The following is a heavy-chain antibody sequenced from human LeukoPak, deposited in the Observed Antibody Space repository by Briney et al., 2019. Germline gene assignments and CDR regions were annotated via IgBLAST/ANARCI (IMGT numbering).Heavy chain of an antibody. V-gene: IGHV4-59*01. D-gene: IGHD4-11*01. CDR2: IYYSGST. J-gene: IGHJ4*02. Sequence: SETLSLTCTVSGGSISSYYWSWIRQPPGKGLEWIGYIYYSGSTNYNPSLKSRVTISVDTSKNQFSLKLSSVTAADTAVYYCARVTTKLSYVPNWGQGTLVTVSS. CDR3: ARVTTKLSYVPN. CDR1: GGSISSYY.